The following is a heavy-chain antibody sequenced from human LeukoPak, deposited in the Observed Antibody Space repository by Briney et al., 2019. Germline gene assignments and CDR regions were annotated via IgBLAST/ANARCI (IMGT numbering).Heavy chain of an antibody. CDR2: VFSSGST. CDR1: GGSISNHY. J-gene: IGHJ4*02. V-gene: IGHV4-59*08. CDR3: GRHFGGSSGSFYTDY. Sequence: SETLSLTCTVSGGSISNHYWNWIRQPPGKGLEWIGYVFSSGSTDYNPSLKSRATISLDTSRNLFSLSLTSVTAADTAVYYCGRHFGGSSGSFYTDYWGQGTLVTVSS. D-gene: IGHD3-10*01.